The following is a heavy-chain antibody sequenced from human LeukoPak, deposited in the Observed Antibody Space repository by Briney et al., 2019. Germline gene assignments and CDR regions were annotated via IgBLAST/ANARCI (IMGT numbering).Heavy chain of an antibody. D-gene: IGHD3-10*01. CDR1: GFTFRSYG. CDR3: AKDKSMVRELDY. V-gene: IGHV3-30*02. Sequence: GGSLRLSCAASGFTFRSYGMHWVRQAPGKGLEWLAFIQSDGRNQYYADSVKGQFTISRDNSKNTLFLQMNNLRAEDTAVYYCAKDKSMVRELDYWGQGTLVTVSS. J-gene: IGHJ4*02. CDR2: IQSDGRNQ.